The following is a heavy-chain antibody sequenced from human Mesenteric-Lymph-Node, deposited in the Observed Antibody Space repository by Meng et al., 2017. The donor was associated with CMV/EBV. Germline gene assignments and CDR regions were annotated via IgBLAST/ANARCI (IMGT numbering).Heavy chain of an antibody. Sequence: GESLKISCAAYGFNFRNYAMHWGRQAPGKGLEWVAIMSSDGGNKYYADSVKGRFTISRDNSQNTLYLQTNSLRAEDTALYYCARDLAAAGGMDVWGQGTTVTVSS. J-gene: IGHJ6*02. D-gene: IGHD6-13*01. CDR3: ARDLAAAGGMDV. V-gene: IGHV3-30-3*01. CDR1: GFNFRNYA. CDR2: MSSDGGNK.